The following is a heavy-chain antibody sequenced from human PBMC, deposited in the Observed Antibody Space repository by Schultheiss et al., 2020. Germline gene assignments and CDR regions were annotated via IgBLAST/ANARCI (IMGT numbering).Heavy chain of an antibody. Sequence: SETLSLTCTVSGGSISSGGYYWSWIRQPPGKGLEWIGSIYYSGSTYYNPSLKSRVTISVDTSKNQFSLQLNSVTPEDTAVYYCARGQPEVYYYYYYYMDVWGKGTTVTVSS. CDR3: ARGQPEVYYYYYYYMDV. CDR1: GGSISSGGYY. V-gene: IGHV4-39*01. D-gene: IGHD5/OR15-5a*01. J-gene: IGHJ6*03. CDR2: IYYSGST.